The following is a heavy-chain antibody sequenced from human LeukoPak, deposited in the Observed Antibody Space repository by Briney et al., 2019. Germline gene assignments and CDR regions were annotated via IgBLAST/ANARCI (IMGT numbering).Heavy chain of an antibody. CDR1: GFTFDDYG. J-gene: IGHJ4*02. Sequence: GGSLRLSCAASGFTFDDYGMSWVRQAPGKGLEWVSAISGSGGSTYYADSVKGRFTISRDNSKNTLYLQMNSLRAEDTAVYYCAKGGYYDSSGSSEFDYWGQGTLVTVSS. D-gene: IGHD3-22*01. V-gene: IGHV3-23*01. CDR2: ISGSGGST. CDR3: AKGGYYDSSGSSEFDY.